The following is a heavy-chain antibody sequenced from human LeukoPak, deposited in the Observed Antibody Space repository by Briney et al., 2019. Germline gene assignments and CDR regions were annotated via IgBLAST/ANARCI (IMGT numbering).Heavy chain of an antibody. CDR3: AKDPYRASSGLVDY. J-gene: IGHJ4*02. Sequence: GGSLRLSCATSGFTFSNYAVSWVRQAPGKGLEWASSISGSGGTTYYADSVEGRFTISRDNSKNTLYLQMNSLRAEDTAVYYCAKDPYRASSGLVDYWGQGTLVTVSS. CDR2: ISGSGGTT. CDR1: GFTFSNYA. D-gene: IGHD5-12*01. V-gene: IGHV3-23*01.